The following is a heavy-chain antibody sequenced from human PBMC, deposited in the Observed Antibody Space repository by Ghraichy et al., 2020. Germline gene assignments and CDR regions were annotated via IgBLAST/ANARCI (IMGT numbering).Heavy chain of an antibody. V-gene: IGHV4-61*02. CDR2: INSRGST. D-gene: IGHD1-1*01. Sequence: SETPSLTCTVSGTSISSGPYYWSWIRQAAGEGLEWIGRINSRGSTDYNPSLKSRVTISMDTSKNQFSLKLSSVTAADTAVYYCATQLGYFDDWGQGALVTVSS. CDR3: ATQLGYFDD. CDR1: GTSISSGPYY. J-gene: IGHJ4*02.